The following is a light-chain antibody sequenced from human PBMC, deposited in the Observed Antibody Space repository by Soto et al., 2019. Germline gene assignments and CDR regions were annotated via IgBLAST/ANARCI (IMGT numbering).Light chain of an antibody. CDR2: KRS. CDR1: QSISSW. V-gene: IGKV1-5*03. Sequence: DSQTTQSPSTLSASVGDRVSITCRAGQSISSWLAWYQQKPGKAPKLLIYKRSSLERGVSSRFNAGRSGTEFTLTFSRRQADDCARYYCLRYKSYSYSFGKGT. CDR3: LRYKSYSYS. J-gene: IGKJ2*01.